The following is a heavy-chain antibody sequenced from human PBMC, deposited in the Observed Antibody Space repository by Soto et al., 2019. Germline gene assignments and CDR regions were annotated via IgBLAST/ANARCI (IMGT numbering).Heavy chain of an antibody. Sequence: EVQLLESGGGLVQPGGSLRLSCAASGFTFSSYAMSWVRQAPGMGLEWVSAIIGRGGSTYYPDSVKGRFTISRDNSKNTLYLQMNSLRAEDTAVYYCAKDHTPDSSSWFDYWGQGAMVTVS. V-gene: IGHV3-23*01. CDR3: AKDHTPDSSSWFDY. D-gene: IGHD6-13*01. J-gene: IGHJ4*02. CDR2: IIGRGGST. CDR1: GFTFSSYA.